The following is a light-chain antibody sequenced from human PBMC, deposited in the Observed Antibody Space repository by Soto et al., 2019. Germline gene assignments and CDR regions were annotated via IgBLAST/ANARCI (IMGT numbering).Light chain of an antibody. V-gene: IGKV3D-15*01. CDR3: QQYNNWSFT. Sequence: EIVMTQSPATLSVSPGERATLSCRASQSVSSNLAWYQQKPGQVPRLLIYGASTRATGIPARFSGSGSGTEFTPTISSLQSEDFAVYYCQQYNNWSFTFGPGTKVDIK. CDR2: GAS. CDR1: QSVSSN. J-gene: IGKJ3*01.